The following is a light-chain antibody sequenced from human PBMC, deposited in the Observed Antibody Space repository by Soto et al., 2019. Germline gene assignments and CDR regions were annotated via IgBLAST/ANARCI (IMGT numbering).Light chain of an antibody. V-gene: IGKV3-20*01. CDR2: ASS. Sequence: EIVLTQSPGTLSLFPGERATLSCRASQSLRSDFVAWYQQKPGQAPRLLIYASSTRATGIPDRFSGSGSGTDFTLTITRLEPEDFAVYYCQQFGNSPRTFGQGTKLE. CDR3: QQFGNSPRT. J-gene: IGKJ2*01. CDR1: QSLRSDF.